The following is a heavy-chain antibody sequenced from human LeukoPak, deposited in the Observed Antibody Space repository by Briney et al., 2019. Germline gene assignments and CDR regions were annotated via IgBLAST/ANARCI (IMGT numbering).Heavy chain of an antibody. D-gene: IGHD6-13*01. CDR2: ISGSGGST. CDR3: ASQVVGAAAGTSYSG. J-gene: IGHJ4*02. V-gene: IGHV3-23*01. CDR1: GFTFSSYA. Sequence: PGGSLRLSCAASGFTFSSYAMSWVRQAPGKGLEWVSAISGSGGSTYYADSVKGRFTISRDNSKNTLYLQMNSLRAEDTAVYYCASQVVGAAAGTSYSGWGQGTLVTVSS.